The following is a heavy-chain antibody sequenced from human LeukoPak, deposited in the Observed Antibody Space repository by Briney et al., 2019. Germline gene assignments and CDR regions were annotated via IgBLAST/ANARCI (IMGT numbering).Heavy chain of an antibody. CDR3: VKSGGYGLIDY. Sequence: SETLSLTCTVSGGSISSSSYYWGWIRQPPGKGLEWIGSIYYSGSTYYNASLQSRVTISIDTSKNQFSLRLNSVTAVDTAMYFCVKSGGYGLIDYWGQGTLVTVSS. CDR2: IYYSGST. CDR1: GGSISSSSYY. J-gene: IGHJ4*02. D-gene: IGHD1-26*01. V-gene: IGHV4-39*01.